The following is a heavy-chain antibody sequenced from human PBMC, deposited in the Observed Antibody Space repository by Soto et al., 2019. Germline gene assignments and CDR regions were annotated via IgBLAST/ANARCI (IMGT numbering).Heavy chain of an antibody. CDR3: ARLNCSSTSCYGVYFDY. CDR1: GGSISSGGYS. D-gene: IGHD2-2*01. CDR2: IYHSGST. J-gene: IGHJ4*02. V-gene: IGHV4-30-2*01. Sequence: SETLSLTCAVSGGSISSGGYSWSWIRQPPGKGLEWIGYIYHSGSTYYNPSLKSRVTISVDRSKNQFSLKLSSVTAADTAVYYCARLNCSSTSCYGVYFDYWGQGTLVTVSS.